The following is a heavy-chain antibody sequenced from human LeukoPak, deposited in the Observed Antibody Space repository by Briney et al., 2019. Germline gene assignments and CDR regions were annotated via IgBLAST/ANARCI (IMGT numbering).Heavy chain of an antibody. CDR3: ARGKPLEGHGQSFDY. CDR2: IIPIFGTA. CDR1: GGTFSSYA. V-gene: IGHV1-69*13. D-gene: IGHD1-1*01. J-gene: IGHJ4*02. Sequence: ASVKVSCKASGGTFSSYAISWVRQAPGQGLEWMGGIIPIFGTANYAQKFQGRVTITADESTSTAYMELSSLRSEDTAVYYCARGKPLEGHGQSFDYWGQGTLVTVS.